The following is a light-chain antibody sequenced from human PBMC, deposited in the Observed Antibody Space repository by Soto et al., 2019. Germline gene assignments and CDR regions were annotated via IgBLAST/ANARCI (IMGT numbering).Light chain of an antibody. CDR2: VAS. V-gene: IGKV3-20*01. Sequence: EIVLTQSPGSLSLSPGERATLSCRASQSVDSSFFAWYQQKPGQAPRLLIYVASNRATGIPDRFSGSGSGTDFALNISRLEPEDFAVYYCQQYVSSVTFGQGTKVEIK. CDR1: QSVDSSF. CDR3: QQYVSSVT. J-gene: IGKJ1*01.